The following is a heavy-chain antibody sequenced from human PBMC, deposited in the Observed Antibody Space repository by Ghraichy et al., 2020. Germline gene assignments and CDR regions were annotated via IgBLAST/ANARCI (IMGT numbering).Heavy chain of an antibody. CDR2: INTNTGNP. Sequence: ASVKVSCKASGYTFTSYAMNWVRQAPGQGLEWMGWINTNTGNPTYAQGFTGRFVFSLDTSVSTAYLQISSLKAEDTAVYYCARDPQDIVVVPAVTYNWFDPWGQGTLVTVSS. CDR1: GYTFTSYA. D-gene: IGHD2-2*01. CDR3: ARDPQDIVVVPAVTYNWFDP. V-gene: IGHV7-4-1*02. J-gene: IGHJ5*02.